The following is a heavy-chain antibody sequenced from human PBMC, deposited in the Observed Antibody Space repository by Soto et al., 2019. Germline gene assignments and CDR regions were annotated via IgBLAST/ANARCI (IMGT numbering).Heavy chain of an antibody. CDR3: GRGRSGQIVVFY. Sequence: ASVKVSCKASGYTFTGHYIHWVRQAPEQGPEWMGEIGPESGATRYAEKFQGRVTMTLDTSITTVYMELKNLSPDDTAVYYCGRGRSGQIVVFYWGQGTPVTV. D-gene: IGHD1-26*01. J-gene: IGHJ4*02. CDR1: GYTFTGHY. V-gene: IGHV1-2*02. CDR2: IGPESGAT.